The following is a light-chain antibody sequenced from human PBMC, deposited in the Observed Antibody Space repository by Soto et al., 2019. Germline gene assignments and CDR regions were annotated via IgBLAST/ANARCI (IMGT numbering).Light chain of an antibody. CDR2: RNN. CDR1: SSNIGTNY. J-gene: IGLJ2*01. V-gene: IGLV1-47*01. Sequence: QSVLTQPPSASGTPGQRVTISCSGSSSNIGTNYVYWYLQFPGTAPKLLIYRNNQRPSGVPDRFSGSKSGTSASLAIRGLQSEDEADYYCAAWDDSLNGPVFGGGTKLTVL. CDR3: AAWDDSLNGPV.